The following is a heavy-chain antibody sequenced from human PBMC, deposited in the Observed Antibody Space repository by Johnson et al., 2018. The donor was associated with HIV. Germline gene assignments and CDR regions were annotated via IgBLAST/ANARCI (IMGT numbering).Heavy chain of an antibody. Sequence: VQLVESGGGLIQPGGSLRLSCAASGFTVSSNYMSWVRQAPGKGLEWVSVIYSGGSTYYADSVKGRFTISRDNSKNTLYLQMNSLRAEDTAVYYCARDANEFVVVIANDAFDMWGQGTMVTVSS. J-gene: IGHJ3*02. CDR3: ARDANEFVVVIANDAFDM. CDR1: GFTVSSNY. D-gene: IGHD2-21*01. CDR2: IYSGGST. V-gene: IGHV3-53*01.